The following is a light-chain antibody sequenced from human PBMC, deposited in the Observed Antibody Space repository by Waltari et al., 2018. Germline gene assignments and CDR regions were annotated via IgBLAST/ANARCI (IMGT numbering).Light chain of an antibody. CDR1: RSDVGSYNL. Sequence: QSALTQPASVSGSPGQSIPISCTATRSDVGSYNLVSWYQQHPGKAPKLMIYEGSKRPSGVSNRFSGSKSGNTASLTISGLQAEDEADYYCCSYAGSHVVFGGGTKLTVL. CDR3: CSYAGSHVV. CDR2: EGS. V-gene: IGLV2-23*01. J-gene: IGLJ2*01.